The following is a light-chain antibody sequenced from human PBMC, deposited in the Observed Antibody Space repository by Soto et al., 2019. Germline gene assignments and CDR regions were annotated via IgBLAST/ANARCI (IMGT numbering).Light chain of an antibody. CDR2: DVS. J-gene: IGKJ1*01. CDR1: PSISSW. V-gene: IGKV1-5*01. Sequence: IQMTQSPSTLSASVGDRVTITCRASPSISSWLAWYQQKPGRAPKLLIYDVSSLESGVPSRFSGSGSGTEFTLTITSLQPDDFATYYCQQYNSYSRTFGQGTKV. CDR3: QQYNSYSRT.